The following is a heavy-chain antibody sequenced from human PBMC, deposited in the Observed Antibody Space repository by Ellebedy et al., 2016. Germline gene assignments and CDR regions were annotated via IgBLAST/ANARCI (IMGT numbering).Heavy chain of an antibody. V-gene: IGHV3-23*01. Sequence: GESLKISXAASGFTFSMYAMSWVRQTPGKGLEWVSTITCSGETTHYADSVKGRFTISRDNSKNTLYLQMNSLRTDDTAVFYCAKLNDYWSGNFDYWGQGTLVTVSA. CDR1: GFTFSMYA. CDR3: AKLNDYWSGNFDY. J-gene: IGHJ4*02. D-gene: IGHD3-3*01. CDR2: ITCSGETT.